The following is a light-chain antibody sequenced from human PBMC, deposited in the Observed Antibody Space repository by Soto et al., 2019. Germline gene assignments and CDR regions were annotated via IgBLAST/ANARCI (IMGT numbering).Light chain of an antibody. CDR2: EVS. V-gene: IGLV2-8*01. CDR1: SSDAGGYNY. J-gene: IGLJ2*01. CDR3: SSYAGSNSHVV. Sequence: QSALTQPPSASGSPGQSVTISCTGTSSDAGGYNYVSWYQQHPGKAPKLMIYEVSKRPSGVPDRFSGSKSGNTASLTVSGLQAEDEADYYCSSYAGSNSHVVFGGGTQLTVL.